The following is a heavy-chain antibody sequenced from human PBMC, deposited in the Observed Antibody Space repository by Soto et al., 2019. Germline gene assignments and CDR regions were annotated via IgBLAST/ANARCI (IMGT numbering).Heavy chain of an antibody. V-gene: IGHV5-51*01. Sequence: GESLKISCKGSGCSFTNYWIGWVRQMPGKGLEWMGIIYPGDSDTKYSPSFQGQVTISADKSISTAYLQWSSLKASDTAMYYCARCWSYGTADYWGQGTLVTVSS. CDR3: ARCWSYGTADY. J-gene: IGHJ4*02. CDR1: GCSFTNYW. CDR2: IYPGDSDT. D-gene: IGHD4-17*01.